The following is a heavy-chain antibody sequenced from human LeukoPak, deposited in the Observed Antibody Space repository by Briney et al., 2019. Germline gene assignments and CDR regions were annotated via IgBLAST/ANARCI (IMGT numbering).Heavy chain of an antibody. Sequence: SETLSLTCTVSGGSISSSSYYWGWIRQPPGKGLEWIGSIYYSGSTYYNPSLKSRVTISVDTSKNQFSLKLSSVTAADTAVYYCARGRGGYDSSGYYYAPFDYWGQGTLVTVSS. CDR3: ARGRGGYDSSGYYYAPFDY. CDR1: GGSISSSSYY. D-gene: IGHD3-22*01. V-gene: IGHV4-39*07. J-gene: IGHJ4*02. CDR2: IYYSGST.